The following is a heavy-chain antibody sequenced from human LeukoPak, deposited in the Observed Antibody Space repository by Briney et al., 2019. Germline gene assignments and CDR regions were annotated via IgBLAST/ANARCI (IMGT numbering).Heavy chain of an antibody. Sequence: SETLSLTCTVSGASIHDDHFTWIRQPPGRGLEWIGFVYYRGSAKYNPSLESRVTISVDTSKNKFSLNLSSVTAADTAVYYCARDPGGGLWFGEPLSWGQGTLVTVSS. CDR1: GASIHDDH. CDR2: VYYRGSA. J-gene: IGHJ4*02. CDR3: ARDPGGGLWFGEPLS. V-gene: IGHV4-59*12. D-gene: IGHD3-10*01.